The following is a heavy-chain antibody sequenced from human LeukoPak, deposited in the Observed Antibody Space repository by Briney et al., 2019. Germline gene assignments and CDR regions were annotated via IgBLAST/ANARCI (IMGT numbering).Heavy chain of an antibody. CDR1: GGSISSSSYY. V-gene: IGHV4-39*07. CDR2: IYYSGST. J-gene: IGHJ4*02. D-gene: IGHD1-26*01. CDR3: ASGPLLGATGPGKDY. Sequence: SETLSLTCTVSGGSISSSSYYWGWIRQPPGKGLEWIGSIYYSGSTYYNPSLKSRVTISVDTSKNQFSLKLSSVTAADTAVYYCASGPLLGATGPGKDYWGQGTLVTVSS.